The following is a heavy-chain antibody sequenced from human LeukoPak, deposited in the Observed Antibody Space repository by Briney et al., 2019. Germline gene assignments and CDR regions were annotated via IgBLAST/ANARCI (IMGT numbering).Heavy chain of an antibody. CDR1: GGSFSGYY. J-gene: IGHJ5*02. CDR2: INHSGST. D-gene: IGHD2-21*02. CDR3: ARRAGDWAVNWIDP. Sequence: SETLSLTCAVYGGSFSGYYWSWIRQPPGKGLEWIGEINHSGSTYYSPSLKSRVSILLDTSKSQLSLNVRSVTAADTAVYYCARRAGDWAVNWIDPWGQGTLVTVSS. V-gene: IGHV4-34*01.